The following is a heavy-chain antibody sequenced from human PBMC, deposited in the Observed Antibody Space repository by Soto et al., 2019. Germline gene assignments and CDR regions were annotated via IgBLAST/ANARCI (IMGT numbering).Heavy chain of an antibody. J-gene: IGHJ6*02. D-gene: IGHD6-13*01. CDR3: ARDRVVPGAAAGHYYYYGMDV. CDR1: GGSISSYY. CDR2: IYYSGST. Sequence: WETLSLTCTVSGGSISSYYWSWIRQPPGKGLEWIGYIYYSGSTSYNPSLKSRVTISVDTSKNQFSLKLSSVTAADTAVYYCARDRVVPGAAAGHYYYYGMDVWGQGTTVTVSS. V-gene: IGHV4-59*01.